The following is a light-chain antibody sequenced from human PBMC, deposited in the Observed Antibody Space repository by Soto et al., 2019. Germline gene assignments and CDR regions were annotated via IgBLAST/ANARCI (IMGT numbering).Light chain of an antibody. CDR3: QQANSFPIT. V-gene: IGKV1-12*01. J-gene: IGKJ5*01. CDR2: AAS. CDR1: QGISSY. Sequence: DIQMTQSPSSLSASVGDRVTITCRASQGISSYLAWYQQKPGKAPKLLIYAASTLQSGVPSRFSGSGSGTDFTLTISCLQSEDFATYYCQQANSFPITFGQGTRLEIK.